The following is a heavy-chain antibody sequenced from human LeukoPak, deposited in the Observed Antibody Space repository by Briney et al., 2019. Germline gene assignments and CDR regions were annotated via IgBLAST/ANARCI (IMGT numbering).Heavy chain of an antibody. CDR3: ARAGLWFGEPNFDY. V-gene: IGHV4-34*01. CDR2: INHSGST. CDR1: GGSFSGYY. Sequence: PSETLSLTCGVYGGSFSGYYWSWIRQPPGKGLEWIGEINHSGSTNYNPSLKSRVTISVDTSKNQFSLKLSSVTAADTAVYYCARAGLWFGEPNFDYWGQGTLVTVSS. J-gene: IGHJ4*02. D-gene: IGHD3-10*01.